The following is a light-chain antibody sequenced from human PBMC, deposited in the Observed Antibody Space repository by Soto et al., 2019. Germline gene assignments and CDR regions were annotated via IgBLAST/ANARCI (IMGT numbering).Light chain of an antibody. Sequence: DIQMTQSPSSLSASIGDRVTITCRASQTIVKYLNWYQQKPGKAPKLLIYTASSLQSGVPSRFSGSGSGTDVTLTINNLQPEDFASYYCQQSYSTPAMTFGQGTRLEIK. J-gene: IGKJ5*01. CDR2: TAS. CDR3: QQSYSTPAMT. CDR1: QTIVKY. V-gene: IGKV1-39*01.